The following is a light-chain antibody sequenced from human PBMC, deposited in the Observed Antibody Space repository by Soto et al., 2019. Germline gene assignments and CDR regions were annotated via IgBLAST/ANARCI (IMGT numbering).Light chain of an antibody. Sequence: DIQMTQSPSTLSASVGDRVTITCRASQSISSWLAWYQQKPGKAPKLLIYDASSLEIGVPSRFSGSGSGTEFTLTISSLQPDDFATYYCQQYNSYPWTFGQGTQVEIK. V-gene: IGKV1-5*01. J-gene: IGKJ1*01. CDR2: DAS. CDR1: QSISSW. CDR3: QQYNSYPWT.